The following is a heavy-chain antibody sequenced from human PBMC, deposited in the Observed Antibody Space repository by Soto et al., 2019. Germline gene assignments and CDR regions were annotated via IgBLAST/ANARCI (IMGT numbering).Heavy chain of an antibody. CDR2: IIPIFGTA. J-gene: IGHJ6*02. CDR3: ARSIAAAGYYYYYGMDV. Sequence: ASVKVSCKASGGTFSSYAISWVRQAPGQGLEWMGGIIPIFGTANYAQKFQGRVTITADESTSTAYMELSSLRSEDTAVYYCARSIAAAGYYYYYGMDVWGQGTTVTVSS. CDR1: GGTFSSYA. D-gene: IGHD6-13*01. V-gene: IGHV1-69*13.